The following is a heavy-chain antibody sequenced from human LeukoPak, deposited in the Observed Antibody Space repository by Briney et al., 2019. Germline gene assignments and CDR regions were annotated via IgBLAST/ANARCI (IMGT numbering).Heavy chain of an antibody. CDR2: INPNSGGT. J-gene: IGHJ4*02. CDR1: GYTFTGYY. Sequence: ASVKVSCKASGYTFTGYYMYWVRQAPGQGLDWMGWINPNSGGTNYAQKFQGRVTVTRDTSISTAYMGLSRLRSDDTAVYYCARGYSYGYDYWGQGTLVTVSS. D-gene: IGHD5-18*01. V-gene: IGHV1-2*02. CDR3: ARGYSYGYDY.